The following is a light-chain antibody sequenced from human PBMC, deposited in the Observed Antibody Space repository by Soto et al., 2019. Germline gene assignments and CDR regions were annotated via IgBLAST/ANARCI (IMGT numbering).Light chain of an antibody. CDR2: KAS. V-gene: IGKV1-5*03. CDR3: QHYNSYSEA. J-gene: IGKJ1*01. Sequence: DIQMTQSPSTLSVSVGDRVTITCRASQTISSWLAWYQQKPGKAPKLLIYKASTLKSGVPSRFSGRGSGTEFTLTMSSLQPDDFATYYCQHYNSYSEAFGQGTKVELK. CDR1: QTISSW.